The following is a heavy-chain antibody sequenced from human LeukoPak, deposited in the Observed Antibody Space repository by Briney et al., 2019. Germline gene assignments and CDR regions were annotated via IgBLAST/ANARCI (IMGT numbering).Heavy chain of an antibody. Sequence: GGSLRLSCAASGFTFSSYGMHWVRQAPGKGLEWVAVISYDGSNKYYADSVKGRFTISRDNSKNTLYLQMNSLRAEDTAVYYCARGLARLPPGGYWGQGTLVTVSS. CDR3: ARGLARLPPGGY. CDR1: GFTFSSYG. CDR2: ISYDGSNK. J-gene: IGHJ4*02. V-gene: IGHV3-30*03. D-gene: IGHD3-16*01.